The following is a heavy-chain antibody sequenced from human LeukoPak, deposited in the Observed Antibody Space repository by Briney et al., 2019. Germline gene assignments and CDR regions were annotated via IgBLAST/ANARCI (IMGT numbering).Heavy chain of an antibody. CDR3: ARVEMATIKYYYYYMDV. CDR2: IYYSGST. D-gene: IGHD5-24*01. J-gene: IGHJ6*03. V-gene: IGHV4-59*01. Sequence: SETLSLTCTVSGGSISSYYWSWIRQPPGKGLEWIGYIYYSGSTNYNPSLKSRVTISVGTSKNQFSLKLSSVTAADTAVYYCARVEMATIKYYYYYMDVWGKGTTVTVSS. CDR1: GGSISSYY.